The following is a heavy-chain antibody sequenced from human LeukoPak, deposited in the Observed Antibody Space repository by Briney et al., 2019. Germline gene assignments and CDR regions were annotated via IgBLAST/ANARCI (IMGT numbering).Heavy chain of an antibody. D-gene: IGHD4/OR15-4a*01. J-gene: IGHJ4*02. V-gene: IGHV3-21*01. CDR1: GFTFSSYS. CDR3: ARDRDPYGGKHFDY. CDR2: ISSSSSYI. Sequence: AGGSLRLSCAASGFTFSSYSMNWVRQAPGKGLEWVSSISSSSSYIYYADSVKGRFTISRDNAKNSLYLQMNSLRAEDTAVYYCARDRDPYGGKHFDYWGQGTLVTVSS.